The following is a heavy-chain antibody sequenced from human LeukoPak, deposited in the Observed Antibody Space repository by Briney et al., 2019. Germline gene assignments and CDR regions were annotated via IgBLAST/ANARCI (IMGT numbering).Heavy chain of an antibody. D-gene: IGHD3-10*01. J-gene: IGHJ4*02. Sequence: SETLSLTCAVYGGSFGGYYWSWIRQPPGKGLEWIGEINHSGSTNYNPSLKSRVTISVDTSKNQFSLKLSSVTAADTAVYYCARRRYYYGSGSYIDYWGQGTLVTVSS. CDR3: ARRRYYYGSGSYIDY. CDR2: INHSGST. V-gene: IGHV4-34*01. CDR1: GGSFGGYY.